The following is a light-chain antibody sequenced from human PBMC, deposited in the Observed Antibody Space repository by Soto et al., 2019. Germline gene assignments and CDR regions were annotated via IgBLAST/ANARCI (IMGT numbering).Light chain of an antibody. CDR2: LNNDGSH. CDR1: SGHSSYA. CDR3: QTWCNGFQV. V-gene: IGLV4-69*01. J-gene: IGLJ2*01. Sequence: QPVLTQSPSASASLGASVKLTCTLSSGHSSYAIAWQQKQPGKGPRYLMDLNNDGSHTKGDGIPDRFSGSSSGADRYLFTSSLQSEDEADYCCQTWCNGFQVFGGETTLTDL.